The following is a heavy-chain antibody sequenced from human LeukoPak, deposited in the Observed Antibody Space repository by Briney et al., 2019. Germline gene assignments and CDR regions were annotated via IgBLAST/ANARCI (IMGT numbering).Heavy chain of an antibody. CDR2: VSGGGGST. CDR3: TKDHIGYNQPIDY. J-gene: IGHJ4*02. CDR1: GFTFSSCA. V-gene: IGHV3-23*01. D-gene: IGHD5-24*01. Sequence: GASLTLSCAASGFTFSSCAMNWVRQAPGKGLEWVSTVSGGGGSTYYADSVKGRFTISRDNSKNTVHQHMSSLRAEDTAIYFCTKDHIGYNQPIDYWGQGTLVTVSS.